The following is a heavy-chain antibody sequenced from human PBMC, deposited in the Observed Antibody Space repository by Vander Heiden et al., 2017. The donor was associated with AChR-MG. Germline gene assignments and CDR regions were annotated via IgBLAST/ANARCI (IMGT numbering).Heavy chain of an antibody. Sequence: EVQLLESGGGLVQPGGSLSLSCAASGFTFSSYAVSWVRQAPGKGLEWVSVISGSGGSTYYADSVKGRVTISRDNSKNTLYLQMNSLRAEETAVYYCAKRFNYGDYVVFGGGFDPWGQGTLVTVSS. D-gene: IGHD4-17*01. V-gene: IGHV3-23*01. J-gene: IGHJ5*02. CDR3: AKRFNYGDYVVFGGGFDP. CDR1: GFTFSSYA. CDR2: ISGSGGST.